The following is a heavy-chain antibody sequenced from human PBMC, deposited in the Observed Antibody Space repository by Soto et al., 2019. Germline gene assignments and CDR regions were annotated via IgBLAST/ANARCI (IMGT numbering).Heavy chain of an antibody. V-gene: IGHV3-30-3*01. CDR3: AKDRVYTSGWYKDS. Sequence: QVQLVESGGGVVQPGSSLRLSCAASGFRFSSSAMHWVRQAPRKGLEWVAMISHDGSNKQYADSVKGRFTISRDNSKNTLFLQINSLRAEDTALYYCAKDRVYTSGWYKDSWGQGTLVIVSS. CDR1: GFRFSSSA. CDR2: ISHDGSNK. D-gene: IGHD6-19*01. J-gene: IGHJ4*02.